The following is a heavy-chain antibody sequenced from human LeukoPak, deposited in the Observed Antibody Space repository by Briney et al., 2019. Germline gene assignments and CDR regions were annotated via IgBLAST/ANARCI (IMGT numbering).Heavy chain of an antibody. CDR1: GGSISSYY. CDR2: IYYSGST. D-gene: IGHD4-17*01. CDR3: ARAVGDYELDY. V-gene: IGHV4-59*01. J-gene: IGHJ4*02. Sequence: SETLSLTCTVSGGSISSYYWSWIRQPPGKGLGWIGYIYYSGSTNYNPSLRSRVTISVDTSKNQFPLKLSSVTAADTAVYYCARAVGDYELDYWGQGTLVTVSS.